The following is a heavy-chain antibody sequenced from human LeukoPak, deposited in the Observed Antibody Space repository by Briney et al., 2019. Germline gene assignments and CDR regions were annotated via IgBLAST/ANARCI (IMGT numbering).Heavy chain of an antibody. V-gene: IGHV3-7*01. CDR1: GFIFGSYW. Sequence: GGSLRLSCTASGFIFGSYWMNWVRQAPGKGLEWVANRKEDGSHKYYVDSVKGRFTISRDNAKNSLYLQMNSLRAEDTAVYYCAKALSSSWNALQVRLFDLWGQGTLVTVSS. CDR2: RKEDGSHK. CDR3: AKALSSSWNALQVRLFDL. J-gene: IGHJ4*02. D-gene: IGHD6-13*01.